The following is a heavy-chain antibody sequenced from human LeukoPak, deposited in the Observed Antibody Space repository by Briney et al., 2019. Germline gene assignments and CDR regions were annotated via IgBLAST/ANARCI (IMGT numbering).Heavy chain of an antibody. J-gene: IGHJ4*02. Sequence: SVKVSCKASGGTFSSYAISWVRQAPGQGLEWMGGIIPIFGTANYAQKFQGRVTITRDISASTAYMELSSLRSEDTAVYYCAREYCVGGSCYPWSYWGQGTLVTVSS. CDR1: GGTFSSYA. V-gene: IGHV1-69*05. CDR2: IIPIFGTA. D-gene: IGHD2-15*01. CDR3: AREYCVGGSCYPWSY.